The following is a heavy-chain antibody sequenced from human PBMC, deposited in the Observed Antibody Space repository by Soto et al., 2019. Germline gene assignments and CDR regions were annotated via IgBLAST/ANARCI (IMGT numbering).Heavy chain of an antibody. J-gene: IGHJ4*02. CDR3: ARDLYYDSSGYYDY. Sequence: SETLSLTCTVSGGSISSYYWSWIRQPPGKGLEWIGYIYYSGSTNYNPSLKSRVTISVDTSKNQFSLKLSSVTAADTAVYYCARDLYYDSSGYYDYWGQGTLVTVS. D-gene: IGHD3-22*01. CDR2: IYYSGST. CDR1: GGSISSYY. V-gene: IGHV4-59*01.